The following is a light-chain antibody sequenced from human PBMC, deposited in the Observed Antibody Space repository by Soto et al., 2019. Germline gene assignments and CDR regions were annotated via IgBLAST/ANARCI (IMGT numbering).Light chain of an antibody. CDR1: SSDVGGYKF. V-gene: IGLV2-14*01. J-gene: IGLJ1*01. CDR2: EVS. Sequence: QSALTQPASVSGSPGQSITISCTGTSSDVGGYKFVSWYQQHPGKAPKLMIYEVSNRPSGVSNRFSGSKSGNTASLTISGLQAADEADYYCSSYTSSSTLFGTGTKLTVL. CDR3: SSYTSSSTL.